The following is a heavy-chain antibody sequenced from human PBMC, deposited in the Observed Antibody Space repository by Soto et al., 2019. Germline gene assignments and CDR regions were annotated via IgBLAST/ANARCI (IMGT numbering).Heavy chain of an antibody. CDR2: ISGSGGST. CDR3: ATDEVSSTNYYYYMDV. D-gene: IGHD2-2*01. J-gene: IGHJ6*03. Sequence: GGSLRLSCAASGFTFSSYAMSWVRQAPGRGLEWVSAISGSGGSTYYADSVKGRFTISRDNSKNTLYLQMNSLRAEDTAVYYCATDEVSSTNYYYYMDVWGKGTTVTVSS. CDR1: GFTFSSYA. V-gene: IGHV3-23*01.